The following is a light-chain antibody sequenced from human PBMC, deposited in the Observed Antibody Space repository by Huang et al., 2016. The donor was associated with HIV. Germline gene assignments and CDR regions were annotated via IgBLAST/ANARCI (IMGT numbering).Light chain of an antibody. CDR2: AAS. CDR3: QQSYTLIT. Sequence: DIQMTQSPSSLSASVGDRVTITCRASQSISSYLNWYQQKPGKAPKLLIYAASSWQSGVSTRFSGSGSGTDFTLSMSSLQPEDFATYYCQQSYTLITFGGGTKVEIK. V-gene: IGKV1-39*01. CDR1: QSISSY. J-gene: IGKJ4*01.